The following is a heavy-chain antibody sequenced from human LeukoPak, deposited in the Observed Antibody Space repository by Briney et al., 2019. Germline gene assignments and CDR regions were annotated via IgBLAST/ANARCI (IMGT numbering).Heavy chain of an antibody. D-gene: IGHD6-13*01. CDR3: AKAFREYGSSSYSSFDI. J-gene: IGHJ3*02. Sequence: GGSLRLSCAASGFAFSSYAMSWVRQAPGKGLEWVSAISSSGGTTHYADSVKGRFTISRDNSKNILYLQMNSLSTEDTAVYYCAKAFREYGSSSYSSFDIWGQGTMVTVSS. CDR2: ISSSGGTT. CDR1: GFAFSSYA. V-gene: IGHV3-23*01.